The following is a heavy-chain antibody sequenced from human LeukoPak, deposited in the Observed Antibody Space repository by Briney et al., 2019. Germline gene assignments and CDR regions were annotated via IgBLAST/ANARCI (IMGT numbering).Heavy chain of an antibody. J-gene: IGHJ4*02. CDR3: ARDLWSGYYTLFDY. Sequence: GGSLRLSCAASGFTFSSYEMNWVRQAPGKGLEWVSYISSSGSTIYYADSVKGRFTISRDNAKNSLYLQMNSLRAEDTAVYYCARDLWSGYYTLFDYWGQGTLVTVSS. V-gene: IGHV3-48*03. CDR2: ISSSGSTI. D-gene: IGHD3-3*01. CDR1: GFTFSSYE.